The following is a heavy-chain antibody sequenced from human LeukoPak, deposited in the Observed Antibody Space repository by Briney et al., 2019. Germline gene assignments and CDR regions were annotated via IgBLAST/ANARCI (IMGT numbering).Heavy chain of an antibody. Sequence: GGSLRLSCAASGFTFSSYAMSWVRQAPGKGLEWVSSISSSSSYIYYADSVKGRFTISRDNAKNSLYLQMNSLRAEDTAVYYCARAPYGYYFDYWGQGTLVTVSS. V-gene: IGHV3-21*01. CDR3: ARAPYGYYFDY. CDR1: GFTFSSYA. CDR2: ISSSSSYI. D-gene: IGHD4-17*01. J-gene: IGHJ4*02.